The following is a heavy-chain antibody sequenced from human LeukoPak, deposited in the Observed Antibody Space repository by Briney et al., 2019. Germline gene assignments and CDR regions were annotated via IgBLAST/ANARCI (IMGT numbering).Heavy chain of an antibody. V-gene: IGHV1-18*04. D-gene: IGHD3-9*01. CDR2: ISAYNGNT. CDR3: ARDVLRYFDWLNNWFDP. Sequence: ASVKVSCKASGYTFTSYGISWVRQAPGQGLEWMGWISAYNGNTNYAQKLQGRVTMTTDTSTSTAYMELRSLRSYDTGVYYCARDVLRYFDWLNNWFDPWGQRTLVTVSS. CDR1: GYTFTSYG. J-gene: IGHJ5*02.